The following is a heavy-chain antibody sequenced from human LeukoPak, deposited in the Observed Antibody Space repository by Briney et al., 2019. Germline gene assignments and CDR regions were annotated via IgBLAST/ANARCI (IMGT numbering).Heavy chain of an antibody. D-gene: IGHD3-22*01. V-gene: IGHV1-46*01. CDR1: GYTFTSYY. CDR3: ARYSSGYYQYFDY. CDR2: INPSGGST. J-gene: IGHJ4*02. Sequence: ASVTVSCKASGYTFTSYYMHWVRQAPGQGLEWMGIINPSGGSTNYAQKFQGRVTMTRDTSTSTVYMELSSLRSEDTAVYYCARYSSGYYQYFDYWGQGTLVTVSS.